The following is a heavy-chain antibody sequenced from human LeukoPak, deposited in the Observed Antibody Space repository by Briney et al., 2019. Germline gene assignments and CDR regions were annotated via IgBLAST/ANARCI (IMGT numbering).Heavy chain of an antibody. J-gene: IGHJ3*02. CDR1: GYTFTGYY. D-gene: IGHD3-22*01. V-gene: IGHV1-2*06. CDR2: INPNSGGT. CDR3: ARSVNYDSSGYYYGAFDI. Sequence: ASVKVSCKASGYTFTGYYMHWVRQAPGQGLEWMGRINPNSGGTNYAQKFQGRVTMTRDTSISTAYMELSRLRSDDTAVYYCARSVNYDSSGYYYGAFDIRGQGTMVTVSS.